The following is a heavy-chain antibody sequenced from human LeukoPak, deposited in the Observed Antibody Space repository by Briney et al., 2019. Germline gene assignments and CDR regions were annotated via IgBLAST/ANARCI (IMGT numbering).Heavy chain of an antibody. CDR3: AREGPASIAAAGTPFDY. CDR2: INPNSGGT. Sequence: ASVKVSCKASGYTFTGYYMHWVRQAPGQGLEWMGWINPNSGGTNYAQKFQGRVTMTRDTSISTAYMELSRLRSDDTAVYYCAREGPASIAAAGTPFDYWGQGTLVTVSS. J-gene: IGHJ4*02. CDR1: GYTFTGYY. D-gene: IGHD6-13*01. V-gene: IGHV1-2*02.